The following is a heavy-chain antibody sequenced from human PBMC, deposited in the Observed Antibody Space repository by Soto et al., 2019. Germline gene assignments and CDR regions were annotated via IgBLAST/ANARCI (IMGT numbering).Heavy chain of an antibody. V-gene: IGHV4-59*08. CDR2: IYYSGST. CDR1: GGSISSYY. J-gene: IGHJ4*02. CDR3: ARRTFSIGDFDD. Sequence: SETLSLTCTVSGGSISSYYWSWIRQPPGKGLEWIGYIYYSGSTNYNPSLKSRVTISVDTSKNQFSLKLSSVTAADTAVYYCARRTFSIGDFDDWGQGTLVTVSS. D-gene: IGHD3-10*01.